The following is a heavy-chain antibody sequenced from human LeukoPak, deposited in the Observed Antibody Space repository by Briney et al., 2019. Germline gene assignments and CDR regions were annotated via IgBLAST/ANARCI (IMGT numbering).Heavy chain of an antibody. CDR2: TYYRSKWYN. CDR1: GDSVSSNSAA. CDR3: AREDRSSGWYYYYMDV. J-gene: IGHJ6*03. Sequence: SQTLSLTCAISGDSVSSNSAAWNWIRQSPSRGLEWLGRTYYRSKWYNDYAVSVKSRITINPDTSKNQFSLQLNSVTPEDTAVYYCAREDRSSGWYYYYMDVWGKGTTVTVSS. V-gene: IGHV6-1*01. D-gene: IGHD6-19*01.